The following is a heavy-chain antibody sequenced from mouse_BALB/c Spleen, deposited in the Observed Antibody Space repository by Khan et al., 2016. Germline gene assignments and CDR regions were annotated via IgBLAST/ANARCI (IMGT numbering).Heavy chain of an antibody. CDR2: IDPSDSDT. CDR1: GYTFTSYW. J-gene: IGHJ2*01. CDR3: ARGVRRRSYYFDY. Sequence: QVQLKESGAELVRPGASVKLSCKASGYTFTSYWMNWVKQRPGQGLEWIGMIDPSDSDTHYNQMFKDKATLTVDKSSSTAYMQLSSLTSEDSAVYYGARGVRRRSYYFDYWGQGTTLTVSS. D-gene: IGHD2-14*01. V-gene: IGHV1-61*01.